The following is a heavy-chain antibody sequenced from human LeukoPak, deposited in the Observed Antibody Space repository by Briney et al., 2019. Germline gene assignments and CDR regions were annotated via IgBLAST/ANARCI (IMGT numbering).Heavy chain of an antibody. D-gene: IGHD5-18*01. Sequence: PSETLSLTCTVSGYSISSGYYWGWIRQPPGKGLEWIGSIYHSGSTYYNPSLKSRVTISVDTSKNQFSLKLSSVTAADTAVYYCARVGTAMVISGGYYYYYYMDVWGKGTTVTVSS. V-gene: IGHV4-38-2*02. J-gene: IGHJ6*03. CDR3: ARVGTAMVISGGYYYYYYMDV. CDR1: GYSISSGYY. CDR2: IYHSGST.